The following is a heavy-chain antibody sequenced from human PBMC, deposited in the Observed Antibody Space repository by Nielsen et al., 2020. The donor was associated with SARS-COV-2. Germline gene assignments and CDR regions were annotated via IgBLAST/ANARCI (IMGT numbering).Heavy chain of an antibody. D-gene: IGHD5-12*01. CDR2: ISYDGSNK. Sequence: GESLKISCAASGFTFSSYWMSWVRQAPGKGLEWVAVISYDGSNKYYADSVKGRFTISRDNSKNTLYLQMNSLRAEDTAVYYCAKPGVDDYFDYWGQGTLVTVSS. V-gene: IGHV3-30*18. CDR1: GFTFSSYW. CDR3: AKPGVDDYFDY. J-gene: IGHJ4*02.